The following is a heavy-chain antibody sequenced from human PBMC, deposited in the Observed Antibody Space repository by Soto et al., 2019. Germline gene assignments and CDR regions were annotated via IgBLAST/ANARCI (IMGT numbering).Heavy chain of an antibody. CDR1: GYSVAGDW. J-gene: IGHJ4*02. D-gene: IGHD6-13*01. CDR2: IGISDSQT. CDR3: AGPIYDSGTGPNFHYYFDS. V-gene: IGHV5-10-1*01. Sequence: GASLKLSREGSGYSVAGDWITWVRQKPGKSLEWMGRIGISDSQTYYSPSFRGHVTIPVTKSITTAFLQWSSLRASETAMYYCAGPIYDSGTGPNFHYYFDSWGQGTPVTVSS.